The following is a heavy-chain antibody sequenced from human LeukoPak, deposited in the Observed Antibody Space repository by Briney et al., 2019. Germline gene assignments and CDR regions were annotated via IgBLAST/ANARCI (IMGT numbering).Heavy chain of an antibody. D-gene: IGHD2-2*01. CDR1: GASISRGSHY. CDR2: IYTIGNT. J-gene: IGHJ6*03. Sequence: SETLSLTCTVSGASISRGSHYWSWIRQPAGKGLEWIGRIYTIGNTNYSPSLWRRVTISVDTSRNQFSLRLTSVTAADTAVFFCARFVVVRGPMEYYYYYMDVWGRGTTVIVSS. CDR3: ARFVVVRGPMEYYYYYMDV. V-gene: IGHV4-61*02.